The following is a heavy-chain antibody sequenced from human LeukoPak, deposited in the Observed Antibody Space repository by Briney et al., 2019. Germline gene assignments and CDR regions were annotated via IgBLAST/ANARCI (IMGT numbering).Heavy chain of an antibody. V-gene: IGHV3-73*01. D-gene: IGHD5-18*01. CDR2: VRGKANNYAT. CDR3: GRLGDTTIDY. Sequence: GGSLRLSCAASGFTFSGSAIHWVRQASGKGLEWVGRVRGKANNYATAYAESVKGRFTISRDDSKNTAYLQMNSLKTEDTAVYYCGRLGDTTIDYWGQGTLVAVSS. CDR1: GFTFSGSA. J-gene: IGHJ4*02.